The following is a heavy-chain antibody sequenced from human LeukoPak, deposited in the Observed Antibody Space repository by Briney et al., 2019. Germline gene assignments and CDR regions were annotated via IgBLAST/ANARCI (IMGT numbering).Heavy chain of an antibody. D-gene: IGHD3-3*01. J-gene: IGHJ4*02. Sequence: SVKVSCKASGGTFSSYAISWVRQAPGQGLEWMGGIIPIFGTANYAQKFQGRVTITADESTSTAYMELSSLRAEDTAVYYCARVRGSLYDFWSGYYDYWGQGTLVTVSS. V-gene: IGHV1-69*13. CDR2: IIPIFGTA. CDR1: GGTFSSYA. CDR3: ARVRGSLYDFWSGYYDY.